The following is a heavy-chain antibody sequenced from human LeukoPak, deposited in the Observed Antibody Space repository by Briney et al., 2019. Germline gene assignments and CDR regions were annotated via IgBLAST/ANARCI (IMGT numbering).Heavy chain of an antibody. CDR2: INTDGSST. Sequence: PGGSLRLSCAASGFTFSNYRMHWVPQAPGKGLVWVSRINTDGSSTDYGDSVKGRFTISRDNAKNTLYLQMNSLRAEDTAIYYCTRDSSGWYFNWFGPWGQGTLVTVSS. D-gene: IGHD6-19*01. V-gene: IGHV3-74*01. CDR1: GFTFSNYR. CDR3: TRDSSGWYFNWFGP. J-gene: IGHJ5*02.